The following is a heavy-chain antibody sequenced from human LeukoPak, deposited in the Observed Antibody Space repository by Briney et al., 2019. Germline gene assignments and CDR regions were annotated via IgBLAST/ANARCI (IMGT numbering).Heavy chain of an antibody. CDR1: GYTFTSYA. J-gene: IGHJ4*02. Sequence: GASVKVSCKASGYTFTSYAMHWVRQAPGQRLEWMGWINAGNGNTKYSQKFQGRVTITRDTSASTAYMELSSLRSEDTAVYYCARQAAAGTNLDFGYWGQGTLVTVSS. CDR3: ARQAAAGTNLDFGY. D-gene: IGHD6-13*01. CDR2: INAGNGNT. V-gene: IGHV1-3*01.